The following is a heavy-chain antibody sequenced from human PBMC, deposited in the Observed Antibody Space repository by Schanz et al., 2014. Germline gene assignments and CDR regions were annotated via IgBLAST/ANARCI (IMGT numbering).Heavy chain of an antibody. CDR1: GFTFSSYG. D-gene: IGHD6-13*01. CDR3: VKIGYTHWSLDD. CDR2: INQAASVQ. J-gene: IGHJ4*02. V-gene: IGHV3-7*01. Sequence: VQLVESGGDVVQPGRSLRLSCAASGFTFSSYGMHWVRQAPGKGLEWVAAINQAASVQYYVDSVKGRFTISRDDAKNSHYLQMNSLRVEDTAVFYCVKIGYTHWSLDDWGQGILVTVSS.